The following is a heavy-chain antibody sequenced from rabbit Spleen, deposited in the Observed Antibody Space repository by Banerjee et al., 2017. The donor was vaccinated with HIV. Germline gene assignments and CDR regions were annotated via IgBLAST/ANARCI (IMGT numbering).Heavy chain of an antibody. CDR2: INIATGKS. J-gene: IGHJ4*01. D-gene: IGHD1-1*01. CDR1: GDSLNDKDV. V-gene: IGHV1S45*01. CDR3: ARDLVTVIGWNFNV. Sequence: EQLEESGGGLVKPEGSLTLTCKASGDSLNDKDVMCWVRQAPGKGLEWIACINIATGKSLYASWAKGRFIMFRTSSTTGTLQMTSLTAADTATYYCARDLVTVIGWNFNVWGQGTLVTVS.